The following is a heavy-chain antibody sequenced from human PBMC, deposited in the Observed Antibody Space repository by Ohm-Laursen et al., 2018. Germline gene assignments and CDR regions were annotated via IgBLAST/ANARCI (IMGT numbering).Heavy chain of an antibody. CDR3: AREYYDFWSHYYGMDV. CDR2: ISGSGGST. D-gene: IGHD3-3*01. J-gene: IGHJ6*02. CDR1: GFTFSSYA. V-gene: IGHV3-23*01. Sequence: GSLRLSCSASGFTFSSYAMSWVRQAPGKGLEWVSAISGSGGSTYYADSVKGRFTISRDNSKNTLYLQMNSLRAEDTAVYYCAREYYDFWSHYYGMDVWGQGTTVTVSS.